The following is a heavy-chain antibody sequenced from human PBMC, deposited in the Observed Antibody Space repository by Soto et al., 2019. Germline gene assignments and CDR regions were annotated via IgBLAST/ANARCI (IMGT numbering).Heavy chain of an antibody. CDR3: ARGELYHSYYMDV. CDR1: GYTFTNYG. V-gene: IGHV1-18*01. CDR2: ISAYNGNT. Sequence: ASVKVSCKASGYTFTNYGITWVRQAPGQGLEWMGWISAYNGNTNYTQRLQGRVTMTTDTSTSTAYMELRGLRSEDTAVYYCARGELYHSYYMDVWGKGTTVTVSS. D-gene: IGHD1-26*01. J-gene: IGHJ6*03.